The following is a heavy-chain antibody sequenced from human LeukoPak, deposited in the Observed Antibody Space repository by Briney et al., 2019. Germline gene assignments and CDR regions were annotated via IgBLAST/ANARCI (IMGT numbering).Heavy chain of an antibody. D-gene: IGHD5-12*01. CDR1: GFTFNGYA. J-gene: IGHJ4*02. CDR2: IYSGGST. CDR3: AKPAVDIVATITRGDY. V-gene: IGHV3-23*03. Sequence: GGSLRLSCAASGFTFNGYAMSWVRQAPGKGLEWVSVIYSGGSTYYADSVKGRFTISRDNSKNTLYLQMNSLRAEDTAVYYCAKPAVDIVATITRGDYWGQGTLVTVSS.